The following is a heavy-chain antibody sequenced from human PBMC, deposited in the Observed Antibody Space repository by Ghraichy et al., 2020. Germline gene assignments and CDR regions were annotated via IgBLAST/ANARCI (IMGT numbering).Heavy chain of an antibody. CDR1: GFTFSSRA. CDR2: IGGSSDST. Sequence: GGSLRLSCAASGFTFSSRAMSWVRQAPGKGLEWVSAIGGSSDSTFYADSVTGRFTISRASSKNTLYLQMYNLRAEDTAVYYCSKELGELVDFWDAWGQGTLVTVTS. CDR3: SKELGELVDFWDA. J-gene: IGHJ5*02. V-gene: IGHV3-23*01. D-gene: IGHD3-3*01.